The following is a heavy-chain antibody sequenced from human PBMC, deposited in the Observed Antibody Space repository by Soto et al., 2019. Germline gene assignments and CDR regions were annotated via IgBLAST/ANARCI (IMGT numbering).Heavy chain of an antibody. J-gene: IGHJ6*02. CDR1: GASISRLY. CDR3: ARGILSSSTNDYYYGMDV. V-gene: IGHV4-59*11. D-gene: IGHD6-13*01. CDR2: IYYTGKT. Sequence: SETLSLTCTVSGASISRLYWSWLRQSPGKGLEWIGYIYYTGKTNYNPSLKSRLTISVDTSKNQFSLKLSSVTAADTAVYYCARGILSSSTNDYYYGMDVWGQGTTVTVSS.